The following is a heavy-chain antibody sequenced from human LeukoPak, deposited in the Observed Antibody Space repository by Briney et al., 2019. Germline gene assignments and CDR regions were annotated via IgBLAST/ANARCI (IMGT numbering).Heavy chain of an antibody. CDR1: GYSISSGYY. Sequence: SETLSLTCAVSGYSISSGYYWGWIRQPPGKGLEWIGSICHSGSTYYNPSLKSRVTISVDTSKNQFSLKLSSVTAADTAVYYCARQYSGSYHVDYWGQGTLVTVSS. V-gene: IGHV4-38-2*01. J-gene: IGHJ4*02. CDR2: ICHSGST. CDR3: ARQYSGSYHVDY. D-gene: IGHD1-26*01.